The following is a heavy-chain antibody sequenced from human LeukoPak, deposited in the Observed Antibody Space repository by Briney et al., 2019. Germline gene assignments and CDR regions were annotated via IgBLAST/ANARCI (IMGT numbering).Heavy chain of an antibody. D-gene: IGHD5-24*01. Sequence: PSETLSLTCTVSGGSISSGSYYWSWIRQPAGKGLEWIGRIYTSGSTNYNPSLKSRVTISVDTSKNQFSLKLSSVTAADTAVYYCAREVETATKSYYYYMDVWGKGTTVTVSS. J-gene: IGHJ6*03. CDR2: IYTSGST. CDR3: AREVETATKSYYYYMDV. V-gene: IGHV4-61*02. CDR1: GGSISSGSYY.